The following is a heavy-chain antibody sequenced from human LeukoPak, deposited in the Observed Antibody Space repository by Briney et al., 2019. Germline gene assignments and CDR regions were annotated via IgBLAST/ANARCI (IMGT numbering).Heavy chain of an antibody. CDR3: ARAEGIEMDIVVVPAAICLDV. J-gene: IGHJ6*04. V-gene: IGHV3-48*01. CDR2: ISSSSTI. CDR1: GFTFSSYS. Sequence: PGGSLRLSCAASGFTFSSYSMNWVRQAPGKGLEWVSYISSSSTIYYADSVKGRFTISRDNAKNSLYLQMNSLRAEDTAVYYCARAEGIEMDIVVVPAAICLDVWGKGTTVTVSS. D-gene: IGHD2-2*03.